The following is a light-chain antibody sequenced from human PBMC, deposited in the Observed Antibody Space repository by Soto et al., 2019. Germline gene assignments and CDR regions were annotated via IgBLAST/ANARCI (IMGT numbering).Light chain of an antibody. CDR1: QSVDTF. J-gene: IGKJ2*01. V-gene: IGKV3-11*01. CDR2: DTS. Sequence: EIVLTQSPATLSLSPGERATLSCRASQSVDTFLAWYQQKPGRTPRLLNYDTSNRATGIPPRFSGSGSGTDFTLTISRLEPEDFAVYYCQVRTEWPPFMYSFGQGTKLEVK. CDR3: QVRTEWPPFMYS.